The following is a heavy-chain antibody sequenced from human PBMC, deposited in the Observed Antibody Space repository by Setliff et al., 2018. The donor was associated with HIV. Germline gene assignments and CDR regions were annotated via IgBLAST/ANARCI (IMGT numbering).Heavy chain of an antibody. Sequence: ASVKVSCKASGYTFTDYFIHWVRQAPGQGLEWMGWIGPNNGAAEYAPKFQGRVSMTLDTSISTAYLEIPRLTSDDAAVYFCARPRVFDSFDVWGQGTKVTVSS. CDR2: IGPNNGAA. CDR3: ARPRVFDSFDV. V-gene: IGHV1-2*02. CDR1: GYTFTDYF. D-gene: IGHD6-6*01. J-gene: IGHJ3*01.